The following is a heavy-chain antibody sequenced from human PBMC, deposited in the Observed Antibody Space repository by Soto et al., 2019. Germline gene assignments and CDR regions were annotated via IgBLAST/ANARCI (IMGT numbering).Heavy chain of an antibody. V-gene: IGHV4-39*01. CDR2: IYWTGSI. D-gene: IGHD2-8*01. J-gene: IGHJ4*02. CDR3: DRSPYTYGLLFDY. CDR1: GNSITTKCYY. Sequence: XSSLELAWSASGNSITTKCYYWGVVRHTPGKGLQWIGNIYWTGSIFSHPSLTSRVFISVDTSKNECSLRLTSVTAADTALYYCDRSPYTYGLLFDYWGRRTLVTVSS.